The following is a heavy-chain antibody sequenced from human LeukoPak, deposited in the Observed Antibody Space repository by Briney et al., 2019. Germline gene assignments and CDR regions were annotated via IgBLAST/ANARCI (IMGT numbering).Heavy chain of an antibody. Sequence: GGSLRLSCAASGFTFSSYAMHWVRQAPGKGLEYVSAISSNGGSTYYANSVKGRFTISRDNSKNTLYLQMGSLRAEDMAVYYCARNKVGNWFDPWGQGTLVTVSS. CDR3: ARNKVGNWFDP. J-gene: IGHJ5*02. D-gene: IGHD5-12*01. V-gene: IGHV3-64*01. CDR1: GFTFSSYA. CDR2: ISSNGGST.